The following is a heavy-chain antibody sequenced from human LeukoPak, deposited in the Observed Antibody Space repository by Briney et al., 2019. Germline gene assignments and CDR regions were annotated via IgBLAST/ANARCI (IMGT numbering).Heavy chain of an antibody. Sequence: SVKVSCKASGGTFSIYAISWVRQAPGHGLEWMGGIIPIFGTANYAQKFQGRVTIATDESTRTAYMELSSLRSEDTAVYYCARGLLSSHEPYIDYWGQGTLVTVSS. CDR3: ARGLLSSHEPYIDY. J-gene: IGHJ4*02. CDR2: IIPIFGTA. V-gene: IGHV1-69*05. CDR1: GGTFSIYA.